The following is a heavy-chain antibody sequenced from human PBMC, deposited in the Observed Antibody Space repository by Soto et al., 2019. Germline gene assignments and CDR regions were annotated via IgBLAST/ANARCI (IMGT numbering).Heavy chain of an antibody. D-gene: IGHD3-3*01. CDR2: VYSSGGT. CDR1: GVSMSSYY. CDR3: ARGQRFSDWFDP. V-gene: IGHV4-4*07. J-gene: IGHJ5*02. Sequence: PSETLSLTCTVSGVSMSSYYWTWIRQPAGKGLEWIGRVYSSGGTHYNPSLKSRVTISLDTSKNQFSLRLLSVTDADTAVYYCARGQRFSDWFDPWGQGTLVTVSS.